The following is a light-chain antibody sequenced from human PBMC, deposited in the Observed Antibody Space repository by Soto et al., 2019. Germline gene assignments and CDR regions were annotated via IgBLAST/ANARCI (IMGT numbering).Light chain of an antibody. Sequence: SVLTHRASSSGTPGHRCTIACSGSSSNIGSNTVNWYQQLPGTAPKLLIYSNNQRTSGVHDRFSGSKSGTSASLEISGLHPPDEAAYSCPEWDASLNPYVFGNGTKVPVL. CDR2: SNN. CDR3: PEWDASLNPYV. J-gene: IGLJ1*01. V-gene: IGLV1-44*01. CDR1: SSNIGSNT.